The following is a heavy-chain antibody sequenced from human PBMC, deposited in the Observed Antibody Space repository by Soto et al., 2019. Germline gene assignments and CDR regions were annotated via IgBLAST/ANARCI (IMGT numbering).Heavy chain of an antibody. CDR2: IKSEAAGGKK. V-gene: IGHV3-15*01. J-gene: IGHJ4*02. Sequence: EVQQVESGGGLVKPGESLRLSCAASGFTFSDAWMNWVRQAPGKGLEWVARIKSEAAGGKKDDAAHVKGTISISRDDSKNRVYLQMNSLKTEDTFVDYCITDLSGGDSDYLDGWGQGTLVTVSS. CDR3: ITDLSGGDSDYLDG. D-gene: IGHD2-21*01. CDR1: GFTFSDAW.